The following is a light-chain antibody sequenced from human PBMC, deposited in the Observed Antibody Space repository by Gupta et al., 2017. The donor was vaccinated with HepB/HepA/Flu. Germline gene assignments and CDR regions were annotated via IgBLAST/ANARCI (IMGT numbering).Light chain of an antibody. V-gene: IGLV3-25*03. CDR2: KDR. Sequence: SYALTQPPSLSVSPGQTASITCSGDALPKQYVYWYQQKPGQAPVLVMFKDRERPSGIPERFSGSSSGTTVTLTISGVQAEDEADYYCQSSDSSGTYVVFGGGT. CDR1: ALPKQY. CDR3: QSSDSSGTYVV. J-gene: IGLJ2*01.